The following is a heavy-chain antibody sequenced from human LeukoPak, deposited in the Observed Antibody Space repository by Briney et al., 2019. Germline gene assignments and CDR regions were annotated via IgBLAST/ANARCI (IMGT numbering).Heavy chain of an antibody. CDR2: ISGSGGST. CDR3: AKQPNYYDSSGRDY. Sequence: QSGGSLRLSCAASGFTFSSYAMSWVRQAPGKGLEWVSAISGSGGSTYYADSVKGRLTISRDNSKNTLYLQMNSLRAGDTAVYYCAKQPNYYDSSGRDYWGQGTLVTVSS. CDR1: GFTFSSYA. J-gene: IGHJ4*02. V-gene: IGHV3-23*01. D-gene: IGHD3-22*01.